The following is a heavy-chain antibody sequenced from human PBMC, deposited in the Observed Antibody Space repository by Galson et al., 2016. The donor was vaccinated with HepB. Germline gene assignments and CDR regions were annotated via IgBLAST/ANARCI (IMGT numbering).Heavy chain of an antibody. D-gene: IGHD2-8*01. Sequence: SVKVSCKASGGTFANYAMNWVRQAPGEGLEWMGGFDPEDGEIMYAQRFQGRIIMTEDSSTDTAYMELSSLSSEDTAVYYCATADTLMVFDASWSLSSWGQGTLVTVSS. CDR2: FDPEDGEI. V-gene: IGHV1-24*01. J-gene: IGHJ4*02. CDR1: GGTFANYA. CDR3: ATADTLMVFDASWSLSS.